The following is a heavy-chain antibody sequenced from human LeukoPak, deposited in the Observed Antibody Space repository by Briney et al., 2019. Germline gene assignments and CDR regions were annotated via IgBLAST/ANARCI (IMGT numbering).Heavy chain of an antibody. Sequence: GGSLRLSCAASGFTFSSYAMSWVRQAPGKGLEWVSAISGSGGSTYYADSVKGRFTISRDNSKNTLYLQMNSLRAEDTAVYYCAKIRRIQSKYRTGGVCADAFDIWGQGTMVTVSS. V-gene: IGHV3-23*01. CDR2: ISGSGGST. D-gene: IGHD2-8*02. CDR3: AKIRRIQSKYRTGGVCADAFDI. CDR1: GFTFSSYA. J-gene: IGHJ3*02.